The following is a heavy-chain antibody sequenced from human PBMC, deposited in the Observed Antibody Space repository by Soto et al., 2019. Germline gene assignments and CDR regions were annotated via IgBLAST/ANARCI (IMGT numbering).Heavy chain of an antibody. D-gene: IGHD1-26*01. CDR3: AKNGQLGSNLLQPDDH. CDR2: ISGGGGYT. V-gene: IGHV3-23*01. CDR1: GLSFSTYA. Sequence: AQLLESGGGLVQPGGSLRLSCAASGLSFSTYAMSWVRQAPGKGLEWVSAISGGGGYTYYADSVKGRFTISRDNSKNTLYLQMNSLRAEDTAVYYCAKNGQLGSNLLQPDDHWGQGILVTVSS. J-gene: IGHJ5*02.